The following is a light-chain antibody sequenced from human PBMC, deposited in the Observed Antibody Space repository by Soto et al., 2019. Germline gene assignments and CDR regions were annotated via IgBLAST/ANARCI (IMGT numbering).Light chain of an antibody. Sequence: DVVMTQTPLSLPVTLGQPASISCRSSQSLIHSDGDTYLNWFQLRPGQSPRRLIYKVSDRDSGVQDRFSGSGSGTDVPLKISGVEGEDVGVYYCMQGTHWPWTFGQGTEVEI. CDR1: QSLIHSDGDTY. CDR3: MQGTHWPWT. CDR2: KVS. J-gene: IGKJ1*01. V-gene: IGKV2-30*02.